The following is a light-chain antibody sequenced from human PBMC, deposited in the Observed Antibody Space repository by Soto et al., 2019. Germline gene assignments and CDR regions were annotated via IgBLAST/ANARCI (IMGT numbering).Light chain of an antibody. V-gene: IGKV3-15*01. CDR3: QQYNDWWT. CDR1: QSVRSN. Sequence: EIVMTQSPSTLSVSPGERATLSCRASQSVRSNLAWYKQKPGQAPRLLIYGASTRATGIPARLSGSGSGTEFTLTISSMKSEDFAVYYCQQYNDWWTFGHGTKVDIK. CDR2: GAS. J-gene: IGKJ1*01.